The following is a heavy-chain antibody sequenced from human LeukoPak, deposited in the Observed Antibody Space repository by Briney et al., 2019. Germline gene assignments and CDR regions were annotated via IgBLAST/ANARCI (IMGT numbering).Heavy chain of an antibody. J-gene: IGHJ4*02. Sequence: PRASVKVSCKASGYTFTGYFMHWVRQAPGQGLEWMGWINPNSGGTNYAQKSQGRVTMTRDTSISTAYVELSRLRSDDTAVYYCARGGIQLWFLVDYWGQGTLVTVSS. D-gene: IGHD5-18*01. CDR1: GYTFTGYF. CDR2: INPNSGGT. V-gene: IGHV1-2*02. CDR3: ARGGIQLWFLVDY.